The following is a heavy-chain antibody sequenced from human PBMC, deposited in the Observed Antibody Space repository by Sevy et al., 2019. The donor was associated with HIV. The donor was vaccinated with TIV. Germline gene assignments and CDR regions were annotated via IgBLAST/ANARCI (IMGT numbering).Heavy chain of an antibody. CDR2: ISYDGSNK. D-gene: IGHD3-9*01. J-gene: IGHJ4*02. Sequence: GGSLRLSCEASGFTFSSYGMHWVRQAPGKGLEWVAVISYDGSNKNNADSVKGRFTISRDNSKNTLYLQMNSLRAEDTAVYYCAKEGGDYNILTGYSSPRYYLDYWGQGTLVTVSS. CDR3: AKEGGDYNILTGYSSPRYYLDY. V-gene: IGHV3-30*18. CDR1: GFTFSSYG.